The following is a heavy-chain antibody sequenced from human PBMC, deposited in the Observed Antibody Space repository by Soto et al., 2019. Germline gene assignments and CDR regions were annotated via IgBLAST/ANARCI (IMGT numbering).Heavy chain of an antibody. Sequence: PGGSLRLSCAASGFTFSSYAMSWVRQAPRKGLEWVSAISGSGGSTYYADSVKGRFTISRDNSKNTLYLQMNSLRAEDTAVYYCAREKYSGYDFRHEGYWGQGTLVTVS. J-gene: IGHJ4*02. CDR2: ISGSGGST. CDR1: GFTFSSYA. V-gene: IGHV3-23*01. CDR3: AREKYSGYDFRHEGY. D-gene: IGHD5-12*01.